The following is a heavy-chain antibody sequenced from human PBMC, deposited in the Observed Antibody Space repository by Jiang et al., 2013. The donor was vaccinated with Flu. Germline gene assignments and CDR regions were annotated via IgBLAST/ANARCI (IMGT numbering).Heavy chain of an antibody. CDR3: ARDLGDYGSWGDWFDP. J-gene: IGHJ5*02. V-gene: IGHV4-59*01. CDR1: GGSISSYY. CDR2: IYYSGST. Sequence: LLKPSETLSLTCTVSGGSISSYYWSWIRQPPGKGLEWIGYIYYSGSTNYNPSLKSRVTISVDTSKNQFSLKLSSVTAADTAVYYCARDLGDYGSWGDWFDPWGQGTLVTVSS. D-gene: IGHD2-21*01.